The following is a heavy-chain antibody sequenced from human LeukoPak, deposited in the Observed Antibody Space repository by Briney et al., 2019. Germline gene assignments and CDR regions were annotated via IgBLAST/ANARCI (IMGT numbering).Heavy chain of an antibody. CDR3: AREGGFDY. D-gene: IGHD3-16*01. Sequence: GGSLRLSCAASGFIFSTYSMSWVRQAPGKGLEWVSSISSSNIYYADSVRGRFTISRDNAKNSLYLQMNSLRADDTAVYYCAREGGFDYWGQGTLFTVSS. V-gene: IGHV3-48*01. J-gene: IGHJ4*02. CDR2: ISSSNI. CDR1: GFIFSTYS.